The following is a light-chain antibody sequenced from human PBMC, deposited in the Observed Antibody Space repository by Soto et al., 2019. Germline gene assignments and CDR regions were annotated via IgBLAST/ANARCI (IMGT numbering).Light chain of an antibody. V-gene: IGKV1-5*01. J-gene: IGKJ4*01. CDR2: DDS. Sequence: IQMTPSPSTLSATVGDRVNITCRASQSISRWLAWYQQKPGKAPQVLIYDDSILQSGVPSRFSGSGSGSQFTLTISSLHPDDVATYYCQQYDSDSSFGGGPKV. CDR1: QSISRW. CDR3: QQYDSDSS.